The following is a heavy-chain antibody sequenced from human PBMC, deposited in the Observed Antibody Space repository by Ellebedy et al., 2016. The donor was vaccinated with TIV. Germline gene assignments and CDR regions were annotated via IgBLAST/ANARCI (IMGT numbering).Heavy chain of an antibody. CDR3: ASSPSGYEIPY. J-gene: IGHJ4*02. D-gene: IGHD5-12*01. CDR2: IYHSGSI. Sequence: GSLRLXCNVSGGTISSTNYYWGWIRQSPEKGLEWIGSIYHSGSIYYNPSLKSRLTISLDTTKNQFSLRLDSVTAADTAVYYCASSPSGYEIPYWGQGTLVTVSS. V-gene: IGHV4-39*07. CDR1: GGTISSTNYY.